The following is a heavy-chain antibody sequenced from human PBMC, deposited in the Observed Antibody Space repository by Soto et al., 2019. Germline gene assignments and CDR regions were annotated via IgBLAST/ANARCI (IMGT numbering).Heavy chain of an antibody. V-gene: IGHV1-18*01. Sequence: QVQLVQSGAEVKKPGASVKVSCKASGYTFTSYGISWVRQAPGQGLEWMGWISAYNGNTNYAQKLQGRVTMTTDTSTSPAYVELRSVRSDDTDVYYGAGGELVVGGKRPNDAFDIWGQGTMVTVSS. CDR1: GYTFTSYG. D-gene: IGHD2-8*02. J-gene: IGHJ3*02. CDR3: AGGELVVGGKRPNDAFDI. CDR2: ISAYNGNT.